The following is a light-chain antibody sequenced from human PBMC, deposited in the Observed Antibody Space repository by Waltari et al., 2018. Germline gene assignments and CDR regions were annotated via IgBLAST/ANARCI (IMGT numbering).Light chain of an antibody. J-gene: IGLJ3*02. CDR1: SRDIGGYDY. V-gene: IGLV2-14*03. CDR3: NSYTSSYTWV. Sequence: QSALTQPAAVSGSPGQPITISCTGTSRDIGGYDYVCWYQQHPGKVPKLIIHYVSYRPSGVSSRFSGSKSGNTASLTISGLQAEDEADYYCNSYTSSYTWVFGGGTRLTVL. CDR2: YVS.